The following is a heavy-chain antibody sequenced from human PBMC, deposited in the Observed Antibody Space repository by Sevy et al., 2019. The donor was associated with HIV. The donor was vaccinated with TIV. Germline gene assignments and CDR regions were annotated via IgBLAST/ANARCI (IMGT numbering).Heavy chain of an antibody. CDR3: AGENAWGRGYS. Sequence: SKTLSLTCTVSGGSITSLYWNWIRQPPGKGLEWIANIYYNGHINYNPSLKSRVTLSLDTSKNQFALRLSSVTAADTAMYYCAGENAWGRGYSWGQGTLVTVSS. D-gene: IGHD1-26*01. J-gene: IGHJ4*02. V-gene: IGHV4-59*08. CDR2: IYYNGHI. CDR1: GGSITSLY.